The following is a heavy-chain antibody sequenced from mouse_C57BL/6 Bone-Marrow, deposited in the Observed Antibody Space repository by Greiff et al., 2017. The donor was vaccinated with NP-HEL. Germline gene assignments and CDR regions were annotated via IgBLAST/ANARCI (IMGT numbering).Heavy chain of an antibody. CDR3: ARDHYGNYVAWFAY. J-gene: IGHJ3*01. CDR1: GFTFSSYA. D-gene: IGHD2-1*01. V-gene: IGHV5-4*01. Sequence: EVMLVESGGGLVKPGRSLNLSCAASGFTFSSYAMSWVRQTPEKRLEWVATISDGGSYTYYPDHVMGRFTISRDNDKNNQYLQMSHLKSEDTAMYYCARDHYGNYVAWFAYWGQGTLVTVSA. CDR2: ISDGGSYT.